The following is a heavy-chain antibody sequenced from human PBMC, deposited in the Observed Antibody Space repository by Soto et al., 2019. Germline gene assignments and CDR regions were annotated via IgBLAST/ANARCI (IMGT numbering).Heavy chain of an antibody. Sequence: PSETLSLTCAVYGGSFSGYYLSWIRQPPGKGLEWIGEINHSGSTNYNPSLKSRVTISVDTSKNQFSLKLSSVTAADTAVYYCARDKGYSSGWWFDPWGQGTLVTVYS. CDR2: INHSGST. V-gene: IGHV4-34*01. J-gene: IGHJ5*02. CDR3: ARDKGYSSGWWFDP. CDR1: GGSFSGYY. D-gene: IGHD6-19*01.